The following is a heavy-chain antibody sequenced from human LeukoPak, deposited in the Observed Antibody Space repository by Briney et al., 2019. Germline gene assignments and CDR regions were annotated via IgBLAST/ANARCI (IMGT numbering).Heavy chain of an antibody. CDR3: ARDSPITLFQVVITVPSDF. Sequence: PGGSLRLSCTASGFTFSKFSMSWVRQAPGKGLEWVANINQDGSGAHYLDSVRGRFTISRDNAKDSLYLQMNSLRAEDTAVYYCARDSPITLFQVVITVPSDFWGQGAQVTVSS. CDR1: GFTFSKFS. J-gene: IGHJ4*02. D-gene: IGHD3-3*01. V-gene: IGHV3-7*01. CDR2: INQDGSGA.